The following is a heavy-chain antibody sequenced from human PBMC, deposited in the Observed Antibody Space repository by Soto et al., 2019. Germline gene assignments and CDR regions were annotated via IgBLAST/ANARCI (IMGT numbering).Heavy chain of an antibody. D-gene: IGHD6-13*01. Sequence: QVQLQESGPGLVKPSETLSLTCTVSGGSISSYYWSWIRQPPGKGLEWIGYIYYSGRTNYNPSLKRRVPISADTSKNQFSLKLSSVTAADTAVYYCARGPHAGYSSSWYFDYWGQGTLVTVSS. J-gene: IGHJ4*02. CDR1: GGSISSYY. CDR3: ARGPHAGYSSSWYFDY. V-gene: IGHV4-59*01. CDR2: IYYSGRT.